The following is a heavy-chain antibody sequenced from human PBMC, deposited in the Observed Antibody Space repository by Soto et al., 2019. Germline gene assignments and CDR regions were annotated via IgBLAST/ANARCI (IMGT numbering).Heavy chain of an antibody. J-gene: IGHJ6*02. CDR2: ISYDGSNK. CDR1: GFTFSSYG. V-gene: IGHV3-30*18. Sequence: GGSLRLSCAASGFTFSSYGMHWVRQAPGKGLEWVAVISYDGSNKYYADSVKGRFTISRDNSKNTLYLQMNSLRAEDTAVYYCAKALYSSGWSGRVYYYYGMDVWGQGTTVTVSS. D-gene: IGHD6-19*01. CDR3: AKALYSSGWSGRVYYYYGMDV.